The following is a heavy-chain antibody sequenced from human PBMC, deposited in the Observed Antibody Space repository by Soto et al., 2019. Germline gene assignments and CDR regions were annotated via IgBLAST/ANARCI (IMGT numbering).Heavy chain of an antibody. CDR1: GFTFSSYS. J-gene: IGHJ3*02. Sequence: GGSLRLSCAASGFTFSSYSMNWVRQAPGKGLEWVSSISSSSYIYYADSVKGRFTISRDNAKNSLYLQMNSLRAEDTAVYYCARDIESEGLSLDAFDIWGQGTMVTVSS. D-gene: IGHD1-26*01. CDR2: ISSSSYI. V-gene: IGHV3-21*01. CDR3: ARDIESEGLSLDAFDI.